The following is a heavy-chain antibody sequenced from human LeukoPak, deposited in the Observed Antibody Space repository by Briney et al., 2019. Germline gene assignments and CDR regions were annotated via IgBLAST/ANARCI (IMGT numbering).Heavy chain of an antibody. CDR1: GFTFSTYN. V-gene: IGHV3-21*01. D-gene: IGHD6-13*01. J-gene: IGHJ4*02. Sequence: GGSLRLSCVGSGFTFSTYNMHWVRQAPGKGLEWVSTISSSSSSGSYKYYADSVKGRFTISRDNAKNSLYLQMNSLRAEDTAVYYCARDHIAAAGIFYWGQGTLVTVSS. CDR3: ARDHIAAAGIFY. CDR2: ISSSSSSGSYK.